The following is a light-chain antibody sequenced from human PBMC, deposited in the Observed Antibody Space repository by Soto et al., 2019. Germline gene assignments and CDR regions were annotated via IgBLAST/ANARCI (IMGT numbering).Light chain of an antibody. J-gene: IGLJ2*01. V-gene: IGLV3-27*01. Sequence: SYELTQPSSVSVSPGQTARITCSANVLAKKYARWFQQKPGQAPVLVIYKDSERPSGIPERFSGSSSGTTVTLTISGAQVEDEADYYCYSAADNNLIFGGGTQLTVL. CDR1: VLAKKY. CDR2: KDS. CDR3: YSAADNNLI.